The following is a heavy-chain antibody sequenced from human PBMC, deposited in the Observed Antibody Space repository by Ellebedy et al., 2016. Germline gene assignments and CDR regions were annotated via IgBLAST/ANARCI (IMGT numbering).Heavy chain of an antibody. D-gene: IGHD4-23*01. CDR2: IYSNGNT. Sequence: GSLRLSCTVSGGSISNYYWNWIRQSPGKGLEWIGYIYSNGNTNYNPSLKSRVTISLDTSKNQFSLKLNSVTAADTAVYYCAKLRYYDYGGKSGPWGQGTLVTVSS. V-gene: IGHV4-59*01. CDR3: AKLRYYDYGGKSGP. CDR1: GGSISNYY. J-gene: IGHJ5*02.